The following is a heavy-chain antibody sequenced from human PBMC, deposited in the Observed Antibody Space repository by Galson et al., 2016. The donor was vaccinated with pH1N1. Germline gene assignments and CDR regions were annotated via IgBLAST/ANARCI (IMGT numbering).Heavy chain of an antibody. V-gene: IGHV3-30*03. CDR2: ISFDGRNK. Sequence: SLRLSCAASGFTLGSYAMHWVRQAPGKGLEWVADISFDGRNKNYLDSVKGRFSISRDNSQNALHLQVKGLRADDTAIYFCARDEGYVNYYRGMDVWGQGTTVIVSS. CDR1: GFTLGSYA. D-gene: IGHD5-12*01. J-gene: IGHJ6*02. CDR3: ARDEGYVNYYRGMDV.